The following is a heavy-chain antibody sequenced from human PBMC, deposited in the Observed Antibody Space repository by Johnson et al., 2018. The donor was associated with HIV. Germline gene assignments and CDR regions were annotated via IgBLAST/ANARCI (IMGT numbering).Heavy chain of an antibody. CDR3: STVGYDFWSGFLGHDAFDM. CDR1: GFTFSDYY. D-gene: IGHD3-3*01. J-gene: IGHJ3*02. CDR2: IKRKSDGGTT. V-gene: IGHV3-15*01. Sequence: VQLVESGGGLVKPGGSLRLSCAASGFTFSDYYMSWIRQAPGKGLEWVGHIKRKSDGGTTDYAAPVKGRFTISRVDSKNMLYLQMKSLKTEDTAVYYCSTVGYDFWSGFLGHDAFDMWGQGTMVTVSS.